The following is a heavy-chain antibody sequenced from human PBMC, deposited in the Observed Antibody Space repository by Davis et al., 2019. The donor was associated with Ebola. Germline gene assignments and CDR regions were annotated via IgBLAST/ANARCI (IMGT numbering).Heavy chain of an antibody. V-gene: IGHV1-8*03. CDR3: ARDQRRNWFDP. CDR1: GYTFTSYY. Sequence: ASVKVSCKASGYTFTSYYMHWVRQAPGQGLEWMGWMNPNSGNTGYAQKFQGRVTITADESTSTAYMELSSLRSEDTAVYYCARDQRRNWFDPWGQGTLVTVSS. CDR2: MNPNSGNT. J-gene: IGHJ5*02.